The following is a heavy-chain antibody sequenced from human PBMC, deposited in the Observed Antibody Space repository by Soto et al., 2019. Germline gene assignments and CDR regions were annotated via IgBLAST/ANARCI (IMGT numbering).Heavy chain of an antibody. J-gene: IGHJ4*02. CDR3: AGRAEGYFDY. V-gene: IGHV4-59*04. CDR2: IHHSGSS. Sequence: SETLSLTCTVSGGSMSSCYCSWIRQPPGKGLEWIGSIHHSGSSYYNPSLKSRVTMSVDTSKNQFSLKLISVTAADTALYYCAGRAEGYFDYWGQGTLVTVSS. D-gene: IGHD6-25*01. CDR1: GGSMSSCY.